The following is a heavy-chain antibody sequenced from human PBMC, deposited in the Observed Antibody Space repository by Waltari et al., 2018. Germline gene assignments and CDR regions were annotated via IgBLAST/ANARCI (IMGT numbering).Heavy chain of an antibody. J-gene: IGHJ4*02. Sequence: QVQLVESGGGVVQPGRSLRLSCAAAGFPFSSDAMQWVRQAPGKGLEWVAVIWYDGSYKFYADSVKGRFSISRDNPKNTLHLQMDSLRAEDSAIYYCAKDGSASRLVRYYLDSWGPGTLVTVSS. V-gene: IGHV3-33*06. CDR3: AKDGSASRLVRYYLDS. CDR1: GFPFSSDA. CDR2: IWYDGSYK. D-gene: IGHD2-8*02.